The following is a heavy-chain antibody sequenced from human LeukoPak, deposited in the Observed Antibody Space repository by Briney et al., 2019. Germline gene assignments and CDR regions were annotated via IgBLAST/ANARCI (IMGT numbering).Heavy chain of an antibody. V-gene: IGHV3-30*02. CDR3: ARCDYHYYYYMDV. CDR1: GFTFSSYG. CDR2: IRYDGSNK. Sequence: PGGSLRLSCAASGFTFSSYGMHWVRQAPGKGLEWVAFIRYDGSNKYYADSVKGRFTISRDNSKNTLYLQMNSLRAEDTAVYYCARCDYHYYYYMDVWGKGTTVTVSS. J-gene: IGHJ6*03.